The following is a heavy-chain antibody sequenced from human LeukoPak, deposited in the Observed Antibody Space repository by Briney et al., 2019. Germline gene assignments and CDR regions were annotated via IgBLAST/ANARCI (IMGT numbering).Heavy chain of an antibody. CDR1: GFTFSSYA. V-gene: IGHV3-21*01. Sequence: GGSLRLSCAASGFTFSSYAMSWVRQAPGKGLELVSSISPNSDYIYYAASVKGRFTISRDNAKNSLYLQMNSLRAEDTAMYYCARGPIYSDNSGYWNDYWGQGTLVTVSS. D-gene: IGHD3-22*01. J-gene: IGHJ4*02. CDR2: ISPNSDYI. CDR3: ARGPIYSDNSGYWNDY.